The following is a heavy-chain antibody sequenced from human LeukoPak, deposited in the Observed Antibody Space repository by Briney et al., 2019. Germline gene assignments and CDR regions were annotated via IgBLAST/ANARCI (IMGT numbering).Heavy chain of an antibody. Sequence: ASVKVSCKASGYTFTGYSLHWVRRAPGQGLDWMGRINPDSGATNLAQKFQGRVTLTRDTSIGAVYMELSSLRSDDTAVYYCARVEYRASSPFLGWSNNWFRPWGQGTLVTVSS. J-gene: IGHJ5*02. CDR1: GYTFTGYS. CDR3: ARVEYRASSPFLGWSNNWFRP. V-gene: IGHV1-2*06. D-gene: IGHD3-3*01. CDR2: INPDSGAT.